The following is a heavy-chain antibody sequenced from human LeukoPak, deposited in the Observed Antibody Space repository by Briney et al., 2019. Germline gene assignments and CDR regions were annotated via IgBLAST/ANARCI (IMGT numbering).Heavy chain of an antibody. V-gene: IGHV3-23*01. Sequence: GGSLRLSCAASGFTFSSYAMSWVRQAPGKGLEWVSAISGSGGSTYYADSVKGRFTISRDNSKNTLYLQMDSLRVEDTAVYYCAKEVVGARGYYFDYWGQGTLVTVSS. D-gene: IGHD1-26*01. CDR2: ISGSGGST. CDR1: GFTFSSYA. J-gene: IGHJ4*02. CDR3: AKEVVGARGYYFDY.